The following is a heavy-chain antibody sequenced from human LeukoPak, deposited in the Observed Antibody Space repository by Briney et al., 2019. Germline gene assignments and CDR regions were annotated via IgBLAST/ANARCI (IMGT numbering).Heavy chain of an antibody. V-gene: IGHV4-34*01. CDR3: ARGYYDSSGLTAKY. CDR2: INHSGST. D-gene: IGHD3-22*01. Sequence: SETLSLTCAVYGGSFSGYYWNWIRQPPGKGLEWMGEINHSGSTNYNPSLKSRVTISVDTSKNQFSLKLSSVTAADTAVYYCARGYYDSSGLTAKYWGQGTLVTVSS. J-gene: IGHJ4*02. CDR1: GGSFSGYY.